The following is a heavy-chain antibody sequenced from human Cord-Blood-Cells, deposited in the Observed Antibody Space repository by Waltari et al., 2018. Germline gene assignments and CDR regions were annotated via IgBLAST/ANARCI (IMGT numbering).Heavy chain of an antibody. Sequence: QLHLQESGPGLVKPSETLSLTCTVPGGPIRSSRYYWAWTRQPQGKGLEWIGSIYFSGSTYYNPSIKSRVTISVDTSKNQFSLKLSSVTAADTAVYYCARHSLGVVIIDYWGQGTLVTVSS. CDR1: GGPIRSSRYY. CDR2: IYFSGST. D-gene: IGHD3-3*01. V-gene: IGHV4-39*01. CDR3: ARHSLGVVIIDY. J-gene: IGHJ4*02.